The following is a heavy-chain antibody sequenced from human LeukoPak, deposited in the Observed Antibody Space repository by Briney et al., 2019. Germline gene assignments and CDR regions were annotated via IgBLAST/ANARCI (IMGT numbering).Heavy chain of an antibody. V-gene: IGHV1-46*01. CDR3: ARIIAASATWDY. J-gene: IGHJ4*02. D-gene: IGHD6-13*01. CDR1: GYTFTTYY. CDR2: INPSGGST. Sequence: ASVQVSCKASGYTFTTYYLHWVGQAPPQGLAWMGLINPSGGSTSYAQKFQGRVTMTRDTSTSTVYMELSSLRSEDTAVYYCARIIAASATWDYWGQGTLVTVPS.